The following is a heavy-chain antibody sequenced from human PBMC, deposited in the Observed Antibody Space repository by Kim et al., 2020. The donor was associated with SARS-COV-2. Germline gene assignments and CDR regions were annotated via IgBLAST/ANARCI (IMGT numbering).Heavy chain of an antibody. CDR3: ARDATRSSWIDF. D-gene: IGHD6-13*01. V-gene: IGHV3-7*05. CDR1: GFAFSDFW. J-gene: IGHJ4*02. Sequence: GGSLRLSCAASGFAFSDFWMSWVRQAPGKGLEWVAGMKEDGIEIHYVGSVRGRFTISRDNANNLLFLQMDSLRAEDTAVYLCARDATRSSWIDFWGQGTQVTVSS. CDR2: MKEDGIEI.